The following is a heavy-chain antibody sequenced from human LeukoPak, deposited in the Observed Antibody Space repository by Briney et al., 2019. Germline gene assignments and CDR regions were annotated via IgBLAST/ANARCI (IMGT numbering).Heavy chain of an antibody. CDR3: AREWLVIDY. Sequence: SETLSLTCTVSGGSISSYYWSWIRQPSGKGLEWIGYIYYSGSTNYNPSLKSRVTISVGTSKNQFSLKLSSVTAADTAVYYCAREWLVIDYWGQGTLVTVSS. V-gene: IGHV4-59*01. J-gene: IGHJ4*02. CDR1: GGSISSYY. D-gene: IGHD6-19*01. CDR2: IYYSGST.